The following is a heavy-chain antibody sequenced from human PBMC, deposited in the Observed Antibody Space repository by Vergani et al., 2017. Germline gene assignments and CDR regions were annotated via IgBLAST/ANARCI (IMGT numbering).Heavy chain of an antibody. Sequence: EDHLVEFGGGLVQPGESLRLSCTAAGFMFTSNWMSWVRQAPGKGLEWVANIKADGGETYYADSVKGRFTISRDNSKNTLFLHMNSLRPEDTAVYYCAKVGRSEVAGTFGAFDIWGQGTMVTVSS. CDR3: AKVGRSEVAGTFGAFDI. CDR1: GFMFTSNW. V-gene: IGHV3-7*03. J-gene: IGHJ3*02. D-gene: IGHD6-19*01. CDR2: IKADGGET.